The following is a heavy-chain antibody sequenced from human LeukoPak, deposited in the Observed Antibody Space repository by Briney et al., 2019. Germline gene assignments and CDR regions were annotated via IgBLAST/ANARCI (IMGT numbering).Heavy chain of an antibody. Sequence: GGSLRLSCAASGFTFSSYWMHWVRQVPGKGLVWVSRINRDGSGTNYADSVKGRFTISRDNAKKTLNLQMNSLRAEDTAVYYCVRDLGRRANCWGQGTLVTVSS. D-gene: IGHD1-26*01. V-gene: IGHV3-74*01. CDR3: VRDLGRRANC. CDR1: GFTFSSYW. J-gene: IGHJ4*02. CDR2: INRDGSGT.